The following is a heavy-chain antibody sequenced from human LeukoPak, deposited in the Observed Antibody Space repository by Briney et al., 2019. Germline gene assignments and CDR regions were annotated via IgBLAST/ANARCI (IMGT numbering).Heavy chain of an antibody. CDR3: ATNGHSHAN. V-gene: IGHV3-30*04. Sequence: GGSLRLSCAASGFTFSSYAMHWVRQAPGKGLEWVAVISYDGSNKYYADSVKGRFTISRDNSKNTLYLQMNSLRAEDTAVYYCATNGHSHANWGQGTLVTVSS. CDR1: GFTFSSYA. J-gene: IGHJ4*02. D-gene: IGHD2-2*01. CDR2: ISYDGSNK.